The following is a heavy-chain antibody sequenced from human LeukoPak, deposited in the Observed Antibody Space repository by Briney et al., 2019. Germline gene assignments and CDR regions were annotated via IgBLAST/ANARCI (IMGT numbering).Heavy chain of an antibody. CDR3: ARGDSGYDFAPFDY. D-gene: IGHD5-12*01. Sequence: ASVKVSCKTSGYTFTYYYMHWVRQAPGQGLEWMGMINPSDGSTSYAQKFQGRVTMTRDTSTSTVYMELSSLRSDDTAVYYCARGDSGYDFAPFDYWGQGTLVTVSS. CDR1: GYTFTYYY. CDR2: INPSDGST. V-gene: IGHV1-46*01. J-gene: IGHJ4*02.